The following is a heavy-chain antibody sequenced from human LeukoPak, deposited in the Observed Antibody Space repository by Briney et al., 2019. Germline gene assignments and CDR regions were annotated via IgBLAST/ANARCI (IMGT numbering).Heavy chain of an antibody. CDR2: IYYTGST. CDR1: GASISSYY. V-gene: IGHV4-59*01. J-gene: IGHJ4*02. Sequence: PSETLSLTCTVSGASISSYYWSWIRQPPGKGLEWIGYIYYTGSTNYNPSLKSRVTISIDTSKNQFSLKLRSMTAADTAVYYCARDPLYSSSSGYFDSWGQGTLVTVSS. CDR3: ARDPLYSSSSGYFDS. D-gene: IGHD6-6*01.